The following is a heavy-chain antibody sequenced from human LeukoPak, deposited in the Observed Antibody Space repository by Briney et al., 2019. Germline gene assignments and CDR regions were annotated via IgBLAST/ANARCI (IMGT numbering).Heavy chain of an antibody. D-gene: IGHD5-24*01. J-gene: IGHJ4*02. Sequence: GASVKVSCKASGYTFTDYLIHWVRQAPGQGLEWMGWITPNIGVTTPARKFQGRVTMTRDTSISTAYMELTTLRSDDTAVYYCARDRNGDGFAYFDFWGQGILVTVSS. CDR1: GYTFTDYL. V-gene: IGHV1-2*02. CDR2: ITPNIGVT. CDR3: ARDRNGDGFAYFDF.